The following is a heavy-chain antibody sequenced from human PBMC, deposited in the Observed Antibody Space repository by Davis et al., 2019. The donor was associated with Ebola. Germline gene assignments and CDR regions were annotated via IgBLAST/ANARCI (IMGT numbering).Heavy chain of an antibody. CDR1: VITFSSYA. CDR3: ARGRSAAGTPDSDY. J-gene: IGHJ4*02. V-gene: IGHV3-23*01. CDR2: ISGSGGST. Sequence: GGSLRLSCTDSVITFSSYAMTWVRQAPGKGLEWVSAISGSGGSTYYADSVKGRFTISRDNSKKTLYLQMNSLRVEDTAIYYCARGRSAAGTPDSDYWGQGTLVTVSS. D-gene: IGHD6-13*01.